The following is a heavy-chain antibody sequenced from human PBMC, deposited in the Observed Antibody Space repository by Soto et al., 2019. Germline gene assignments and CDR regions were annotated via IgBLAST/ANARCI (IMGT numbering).Heavy chain of an antibody. V-gene: IGHV1-69*01. Sequence: QVQLVQSGAEVKKPGSSVKVSCKASGGTFSSYAISWVRQAPGQGLERMGGIIPIFGTANYAQKFQGRVTITADESTSTAYMELSSLRSEDTAVYYCARDRGGAYYAAIDYWGQGTLVTVSS. CDR1: GGTFSSYA. CDR3: ARDRGGAYYAAIDY. CDR2: IIPIFGTA. D-gene: IGHD3-10*01. J-gene: IGHJ4*02.